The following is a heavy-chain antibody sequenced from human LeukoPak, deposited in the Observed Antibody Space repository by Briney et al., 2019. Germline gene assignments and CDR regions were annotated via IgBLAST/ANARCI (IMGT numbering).Heavy chain of an antibody. D-gene: IGHD1-14*01. CDR3: ASNLDSYYYYGMDV. CDR2: IYYSGST. Sequence: SQTLSLTCTVSGGSISSGGYYWSWIRQHPGKGLEWIGYIYYSGSTYYNPSLKSRVTISVDTSKNQLSLKLSSVTAADTAVYYCASNLDSYYYYGMDVWGQGTTVTVSS. V-gene: IGHV4-31*03. CDR1: GGSISSGGYY. J-gene: IGHJ6*02.